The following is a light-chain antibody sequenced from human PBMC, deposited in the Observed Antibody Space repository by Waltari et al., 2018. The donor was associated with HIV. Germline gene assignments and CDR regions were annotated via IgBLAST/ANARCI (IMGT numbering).Light chain of an antibody. V-gene: IGLV2-23*02. CDR2: EVS. J-gene: IGLJ1*01. CDR3: CSYAGSPYV. Sequence: QSALTQPASVSGSPGQSITISCSGTNHHVGRYNLVSWYQQHPGKAPKLMIYEVSKRPAGVSNRFSGSKSGNTASLTSSGLQAGDEADYYCCSYAGSPYVFGTGTKVTVL. CDR1: NHHVGRYNL.